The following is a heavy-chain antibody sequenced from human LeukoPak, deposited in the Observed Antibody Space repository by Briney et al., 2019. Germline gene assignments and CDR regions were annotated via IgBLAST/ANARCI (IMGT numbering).Heavy chain of an antibody. J-gene: IGHJ3*02. CDR3: ARSDSGSYFSAFDI. CDR1: GYTFTGYY. V-gene: IGHV1-2*02. D-gene: IGHD1-26*01. CDR2: INPNSGGT. Sequence: GASVKVSCKASGYTFTGYYMHWVRQAPGQGLEWMGWINPNSGGTNYAQKFQGRVTMTRDTSISTAYMELSRLRSDDTAVYYCARSDSGSYFSAFDIWGQGTMVTVSS.